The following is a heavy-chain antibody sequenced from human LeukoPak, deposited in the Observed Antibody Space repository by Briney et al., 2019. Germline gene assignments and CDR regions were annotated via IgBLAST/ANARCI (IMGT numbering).Heavy chain of an antibody. D-gene: IGHD1/OR15-1a*01. V-gene: IGHV4-59*08. Sequence: SETLSLTCTVSGGSISSYYWSWIPQPPGKGLEWIGYIYYTGSTNYNPSLKSRVTISLDTSKNQFSLKLSSMTAADTAVYYCARQRVNKWNNLWSFDYWGQGTLVTVSS. CDR1: GGSISSYY. CDR3: ARQRVNKWNNLWSFDY. CDR2: IYYTGST. J-gene: IGHJ4*02.